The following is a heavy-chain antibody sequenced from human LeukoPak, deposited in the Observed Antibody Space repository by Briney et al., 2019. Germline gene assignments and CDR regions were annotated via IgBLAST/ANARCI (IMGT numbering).Heavy chain of an antibody. CDR3: ARGRGATTSY. Sequence: GASVKVSCMASGYTFTSSRTCWVRQAPGERLEWMGWISAYNGNTNYAQKLQGRVTMTTDTSTSTAYMELRSLRSDDTAVYYCARGRGATTSYWGQGTLVTVSS. V-gene: IGHV1-18*01. J-gene: IGHJ4*02. D-gene: IGHD1-26*01. CDR1: GYTFTSSR. CDR2: ISAYNGNT.